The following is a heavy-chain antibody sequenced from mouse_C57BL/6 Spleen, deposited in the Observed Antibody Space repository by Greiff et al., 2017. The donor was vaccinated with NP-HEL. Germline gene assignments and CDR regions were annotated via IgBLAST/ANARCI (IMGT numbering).Heavy chain of an antibody. J-gene: IGHJ4*01. Sequence: EVQLVESGGGLVKPGGSLKLSCAASGFTFSSYTMSWVRQTPEKRLEWVATISGGGGNTYYPDSVKGRFTISRDNAKNTLYLQMSSLRSEDTALYYCARVYYGNFYAMDYWGQGTSVTVSS. CDR2: ISGGGGNT. CDR3: ARVYYGNFYAMDY. V-gene: IGHV5-9*01. CDR1: GFTFSSYT. D-gene: IGHD2-1*01.